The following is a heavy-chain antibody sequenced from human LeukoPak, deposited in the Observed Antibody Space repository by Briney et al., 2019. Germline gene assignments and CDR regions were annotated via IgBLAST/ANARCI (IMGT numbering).Heavy chain of an antibody. V-gene: IGHV3-21*01. J-gene: IGHJ3*02. CDR1: GFTFSGYS. Sequence: PGGSLRLSCAASGFTFSGYSMNWVRQAPGKGLEWVSSISSSSSYIYYADSVKGRFTISRDNAKNSLYLQMNSLRAEDTAVYYCARESYPAEAFDIWGQGTMVTVSS. D-gene: IGHD1-26*01. CDR3: ARESYPAEAFDI. CDR2: ISSSSSYI.